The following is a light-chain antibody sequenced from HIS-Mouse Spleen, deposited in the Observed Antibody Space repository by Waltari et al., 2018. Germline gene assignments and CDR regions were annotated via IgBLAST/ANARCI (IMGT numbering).Light chain of an antibody. V-gene: IGLV2-23*01. J-gene: IGLJ3*02. CDR2: EGS. Sequence: QSALTQPASVSGSPGQSITIPCTGTSTAVGSYNLVSWYQQHPGKAPKLMIYEGSKRPSGVSNRFSGSKSGNTASLTISGLQAEDEADYYCCSYAGSLRVFGGGTKLTVL. CDR3: CSYAGSLRV. CDR1: STAVGSYNL.